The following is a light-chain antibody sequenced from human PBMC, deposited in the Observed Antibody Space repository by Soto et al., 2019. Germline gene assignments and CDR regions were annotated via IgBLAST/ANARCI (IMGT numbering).Light chain of an antibody. CDR3: QQYDNWPIT. V-gene: IGKV3-15*01. J-gene: IGKJ5*01. Sequence: EIVMTQSPATLSVSPRERATLSCRASQRVGSNLAWYQQRPGQAPRLLIYGASTRATGTPARFSGSGSGTEFTLTISRLQSEDSAVYFCQQYDNWPITFGQGTRLEI. CDR2: GAS. CDR1: QRVGSN.